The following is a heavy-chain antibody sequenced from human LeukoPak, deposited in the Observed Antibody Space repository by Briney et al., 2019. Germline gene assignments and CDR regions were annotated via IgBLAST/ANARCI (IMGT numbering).Heavy chain of an antibody. D-gene: IGHD5-24*01. Sequence: GESLKIPCKGSGYSFTTYWIGWVRQMPGKGLEWMGIIYPGDSDTRYSPSFQGQVTISADKSINTAYLQWFSLKASDTAIYYCARRTDGYNQRTFDIWGQGTMVTVSS. CDR2: IYPGDSDT. J-gene: IGHJ3*02. V-gene: IGHV5-51*01. CDR3: ARRTDGYNQRTFDI. CDR1: GYSFTTYW.